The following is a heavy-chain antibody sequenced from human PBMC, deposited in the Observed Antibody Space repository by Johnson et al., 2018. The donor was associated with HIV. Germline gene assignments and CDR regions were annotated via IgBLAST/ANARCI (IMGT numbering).Heavy chain of an antibody. CDR2: IGTAGDT. V-gene: IGHV3-13*01. CDR3: AKDPSYIVATAMTDAFDI. D-gene: IGHD5-12*01. J-gene: IGHJ3*02. Sequence: GKGLEWVSAIGTAGDTYYPGSVKGRFTISRENAKNSLYLQMNSLRAGDTAVYYCAKDPSYIVATAMTDAFDIWGQGTMVTVSS.